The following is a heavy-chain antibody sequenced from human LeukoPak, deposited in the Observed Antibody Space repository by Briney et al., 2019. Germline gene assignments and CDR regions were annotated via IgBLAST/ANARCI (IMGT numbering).Heavy chain of an antibody. CDR3: ARGSSSSTYDGMDV. Sequence: SETLSLTCAVYGGSFRAYYWSWIRQPPGKGLEWIGEINHSGSTNYNPSLKSRVSMSVDTSKNQFSLNLSSVTAADTAVYYCARGSSSSTYDGMDVWGQGTTVTVSS. D-gene: IGHD3-3*01. J-gene: IGHJ6*02. V-gene: IGHV4-34*01. CDR1: GGSFRAYY. CDR2: INHSGST.